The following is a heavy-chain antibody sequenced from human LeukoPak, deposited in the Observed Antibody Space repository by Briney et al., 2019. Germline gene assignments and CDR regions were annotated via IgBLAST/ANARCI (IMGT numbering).Heavy chain of an antibody. Sequence: PSETLSLTCSVSGDSISSYYWSWIRQPPGKGLEWIGYIYYSGSTNYNPSLKSRVTISVDTSKNQFSLKLSSVTAADTAVYYCARARYSYIPFMENAADYIVATIEWFDPWGQGTLVTVSS. CDR3: ARARYSYIPFMENAADYIVATIEWFDP. D-gene: IGHD5-12*01. CDR1: GDSISSYY. J-gene: IGHJ5*02. V-gene: IGHV4-59*01. CDR2: IYYSGST.